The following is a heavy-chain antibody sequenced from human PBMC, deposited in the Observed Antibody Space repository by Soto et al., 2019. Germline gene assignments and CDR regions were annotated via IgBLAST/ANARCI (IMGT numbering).Heavy chain of an antibody. J-gene: IGHJ4*02. CDR3: ARRYGGNFDY. V-gene: IGHV4-59*01. CDR1: GGSISSYY. D-gene: IGHD1-26*01. Sequence: SETLSLTCTVSGGSISSYYWSWIRQPPGKGLEWIGYIYYSGSTNYNPSLKSRVTISEDTSKNQFSLKLTFVTAADTAVYYCARRYGGNFDYWGQGTLVTVSS. CDR2: IYYSGST.